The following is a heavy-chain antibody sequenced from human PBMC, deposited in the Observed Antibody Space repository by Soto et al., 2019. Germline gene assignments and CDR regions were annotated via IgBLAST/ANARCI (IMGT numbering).Heavy chain of an antibody. J-gene: IGHJ5*02. CDR1: GGYF. D-gene: IGHD5-12*01. CDR3: ARGRGYSYGLDP. Sequence: SETLSLTCTVSGGYFWSWIRQPPGEGLEWIGFISYSGTTSYSPSLKSRLAISLDTSKNQFSLSLTSVTAADTAVYYCARGRGYSYGLDPWGQGTLVTVSS. V-gene: IGHV4-30-4*01. CDR2: ISYSGTT.